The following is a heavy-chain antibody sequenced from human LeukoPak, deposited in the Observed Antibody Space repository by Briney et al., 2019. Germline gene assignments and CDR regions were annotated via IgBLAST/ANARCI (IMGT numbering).Heavy chain of an antibody. CDR2: IKQDGSEK. Sequence: PGGSLRLSCAASGFTFSSYWMSWVRQAPGKGLEWVANIKQDGSEKYYVDSEKGRFTISRDNAKNSLYLQMNSLRAEDTAVYYCASTNPPKYSSSPFDYWGQGTLVTVSS. J-gene: IGHJ4*02. V-gene: IGHV3-7*01. CDR3: ASTNPPKYSSSPFDY. D-gene: IGHD6-6*01. CDR1: GFTFSSYW.